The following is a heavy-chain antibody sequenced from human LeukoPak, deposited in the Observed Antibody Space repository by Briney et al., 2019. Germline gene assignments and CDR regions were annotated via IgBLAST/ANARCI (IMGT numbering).Heavy chain of an antibody. CDR3: ARGRGYCSSTSCPQGYYYGMDV. Sequence: PSETLSLTYAVYGGSFSGYYWSWIRQPPGKGLEWIGEINHSGSTNYNPSLKSRVTISVDTSKNQFSLKLSSVTAADTAVYYCARGRGYCSSTSCPQGYYYGMDVWGKGTTVTVSS. J-gene: IGHJ6*04. CDR1: GGSFSGYY. D-gene: IGHD2-2*01. CDR2: INHSGST. V-gene: IGHV4-34*01.